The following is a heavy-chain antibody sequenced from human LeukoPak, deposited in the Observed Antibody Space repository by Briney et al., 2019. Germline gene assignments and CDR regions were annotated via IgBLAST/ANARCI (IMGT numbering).Heavy chain of an antibody. CDR1: GGSISTSNYY. J-gene: IGHJ4*02. D-gene: IGHD1-26*01. CDR3: ARGGSYYEYYFDY. Sequence: SETLSLTCTVSGGSISTSNYYWGWIRQPPGKGLEWIGNIFYSGSTYYSPSVKSRVTISLDTSRNQFSLKLNSVTAADTAVYYCARGGSYYEYYFDYWGQGTLVTVSS. CDR2: IFYSGST. V-gene: IGHV4-39*07.